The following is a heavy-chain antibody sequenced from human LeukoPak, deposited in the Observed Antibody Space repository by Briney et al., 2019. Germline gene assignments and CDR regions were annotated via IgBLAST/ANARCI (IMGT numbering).Heavy chain of an antibody. Sequence: ASLKVSCKASGYTFTSYGINWVRRAPGQGLEWMGWISAYNGNTNYAQKLQGRVTMTTDTSTSTAYMELRSLRSDDTAVYYCARTTYYDFWSGSGWFDPWGQGTLVTVSS. CDR1: GYTFTSYG. CDR2: ISAYNGNT. J-gene: IGHJ5*02. V-gene: IGHV1-18*01. CDR3: ARTTYYDFWSGSGWFDP. D-gene: IGHD3-3*01.